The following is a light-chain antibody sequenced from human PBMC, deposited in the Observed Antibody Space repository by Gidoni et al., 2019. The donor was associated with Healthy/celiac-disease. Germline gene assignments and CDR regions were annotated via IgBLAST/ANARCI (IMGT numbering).Light chain of an antibody. J-gene: IGKJ3*01. V-gene: IGKV3-20*01. Sequence: EIVWTQSPGTLSLSPGERATRSCRASQSVSSSSLAWYQQKPGQAPRLLIYGASSRATGIPDRFSGSGSGTDFTLTISRLEPEDFAVYYCQQYGSSLITFXPXTKVDIK. CDR3: QQYGSSLIT. CDR2: GAS. CDR1: QSVSSSS.